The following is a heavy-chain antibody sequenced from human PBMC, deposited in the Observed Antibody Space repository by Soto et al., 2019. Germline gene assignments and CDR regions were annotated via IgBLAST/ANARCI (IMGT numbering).Heavy chain of an antibody. D-gene: IGHD4-17*01. V-gene: IGHV4-31*03. J-gene: IGHJ4*02. Sequence: SETLSLTCTVSGGSISSGGYYWSWIRQHPGKGLEWIGYIYYSGSTYYNPSLKSRVTISVDTSKNQFSLKLSSVTAADTAVYYCAIASGPTTSFDYWGQGTLVTVSS. CDR3: AIASGPTTSFDY. CDR1: GGSISSGGYY. CDR2: IYYSGST.